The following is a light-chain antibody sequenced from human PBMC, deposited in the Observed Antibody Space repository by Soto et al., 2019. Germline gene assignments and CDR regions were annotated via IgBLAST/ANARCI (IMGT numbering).Light chain of an antibody. CDR3: SSYTTSSTWV. Sequence: QSALTQPPSVSGSPGQSVTISCTGTSSDVGSYSRVSWYQQPSGTAPKLMIYEVSNRPSGVPDRFSGSKSGNTASLTISGLQAEDEADYYCSSYTTSSTWVFGGGTKVTVL. CDR2: EVS. V-gene: IGLV2-18*02. J-gene: IGLJ3*02. CDR1: SSDVGSYSR.